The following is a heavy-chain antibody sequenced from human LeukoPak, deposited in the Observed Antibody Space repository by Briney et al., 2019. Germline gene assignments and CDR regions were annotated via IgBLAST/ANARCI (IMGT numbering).Heavy chain of an antibody. V-gene: IGHV3-21*01. CDR3: ARGSHDSSGYYAFDI. Sequence: PGGSLRLSCAASGFTFSSYSMNWVRQAPGKGLEWVSSISSSSSYIYYADSVKGRFTISRDNAKNSLYLQMNSLRAEDTAVYYCARGSHDSSGYYAFDIWGQGTMVTVSS. D-gene: IGHD3-22*01. CDR2: ISSSSSYI. J-gene: IGHJ3*02. CDR1: GFTFSSYS.